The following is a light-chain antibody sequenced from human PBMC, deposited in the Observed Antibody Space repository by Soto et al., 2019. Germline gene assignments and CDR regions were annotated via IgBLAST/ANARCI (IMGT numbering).Light chain of an antibody. Sequence: EFVLTQSPGKLSLSPGERATLSCRASQSISSSFLAWYQQKPGQAPRLLIYGASSRGTGIPDRFSGSGSGTDFTLTISRLEPEDFAVYDCQQYGSSPPLTFGGGTKVEIK. CDR1: QSISSSF. CDR2: GAS. V-gene: IGKV3-20*01. CDR3: QQYGSSPPLT. J-gene: IGKJ4*01.